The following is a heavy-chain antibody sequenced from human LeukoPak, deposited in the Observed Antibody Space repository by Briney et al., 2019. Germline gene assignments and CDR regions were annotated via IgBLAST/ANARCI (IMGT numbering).Heavy chain of an antibody. CDR3: ARDLGPGFRGIINSDMDV. CDR2: IFYTGNT. V-gene: IGHV4-38-2*02. J-gene: IGHJ6*03. Sequence: PSETLSLTCTVSGYSISIDYYWGWIRQPPGKGLEWIGTIFYTGNTYYNSSLKSRVTISLDTSKNQFSLNLSSVTAADTAVYYCARDLGPGFRGIINSDMDVWGKGTTVTVSS. CDR1: GYSISIDYY. D-gene: IGHD3-10*01.